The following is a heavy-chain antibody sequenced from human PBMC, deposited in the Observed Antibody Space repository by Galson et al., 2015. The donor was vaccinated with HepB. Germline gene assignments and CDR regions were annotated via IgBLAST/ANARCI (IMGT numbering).Heavy chain of an antibody. CDR3: AGGRVSAFDI. CDR2: TYYRSKWYN. J-gene: IGHJ3*02. CDR1: GDSVSTNSAA. V-gene: IGHV6-1*01. D-gene: IGHD3-16*01. Sequence: CAISGDSVSTNSAAWNWIRQSPSRGLEWLGRTYYRSKWYNDYAVSVKSRITINPDTSKNQFSLQLNSVTPEDTALYYCAGGRVSAFDIWGQGTMVTVSS.